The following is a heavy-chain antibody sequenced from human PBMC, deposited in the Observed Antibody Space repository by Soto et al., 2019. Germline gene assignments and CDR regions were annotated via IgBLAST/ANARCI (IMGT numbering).Heavy chain of an antibody. V-gene: IGHV3-30*03. CDR1: GFTFNIYG. CDR3: AREVKWPPGMDV. D-gene: IGHD5-12*01. J-gene: IGHJ6*02. CDR2: ISYDGSNQ. Sequence: PGGSLRLSCAASGFTFNIYGMHWVRQAPDKGLEWVALISYDGSNQYYADSVKGRFTISRDNSKNTLFLQMNSLRADDTAVYYCAREVKWPPGMDVWGQGTTVTVSS.